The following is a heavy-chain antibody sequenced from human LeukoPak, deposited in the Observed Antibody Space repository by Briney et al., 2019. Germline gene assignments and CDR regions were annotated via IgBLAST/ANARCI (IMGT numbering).Heavy chain of an antibody. Sequence: GRFTVSRDNAKNSLYLQMNSLRAEDTAVYYCASFYSSSWYDAFDIWGQGTMVTVSS. CDR3: ASFYSSSWYDAFDI. D-gene: IGHD6-13*01. J-gene: IGHJ3*02. V-gene: IGHV3-11*06.